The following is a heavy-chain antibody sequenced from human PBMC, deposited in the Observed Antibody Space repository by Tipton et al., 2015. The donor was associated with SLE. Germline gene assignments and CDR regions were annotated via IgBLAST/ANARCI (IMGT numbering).Heavy chain of an antibody. Sequence: QLVQSGAEVKKPGESLKISCKGSGYSFTSYWIGWVRQMPGKGLEWMAVISYDGSNKYYADSVKGRFTISRDNSKNTLYLQMNSLRAEDTAVYYCARGPSNYDFWSGGWGQGTLVTVSS. V-gene: IGHV3-30*19. CDR2: ISYDGSNK. CDR3: ARGPSNYDFWSGG. J-gene: IGHJ4*02. D-gene: IGHD3-3*01. CDR1: GYSFTSYW.